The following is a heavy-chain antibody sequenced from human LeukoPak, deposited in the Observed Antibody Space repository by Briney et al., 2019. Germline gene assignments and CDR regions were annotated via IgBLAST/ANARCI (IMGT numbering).Heavy chain of an antibody. Sequence: RGSLRLSCVVSGFTFSNYAMNWVRQAPGKGREWVSGVSESGDTTYDADSVKGRFTIARDNSKNTLYLQMNSLRVEDTAVYYCARGLAVAGTHPFDYWGQGTLVTVSS. CDR3: ARGLAVAGTHPFDY. J-gene: IGHJ4*02. CDR2: VSESGDTT. D-gene: IGHD6-19*01. V-gene: IGHV3-23*01. CDR1: GFTFSNYA.